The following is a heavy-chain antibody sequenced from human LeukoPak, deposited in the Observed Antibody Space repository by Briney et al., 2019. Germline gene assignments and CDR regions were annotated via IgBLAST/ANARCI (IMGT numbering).Heavy chain of an antibody. CDR2: ISSSSSTI. Sequence: RPGGSLRLSCAASGFTFSSYSMNWVRQAPGKGLEWVSYISSSSSTIYYADSVKGRFTISRDNAKNSLYLQMNSLRAEDTAVYYCARRRRSISPIGDYWGQGTLVTVSS. CDR3: ARRRRSISPIGDY. J-gene: IGHJ4*02. V-gene: IGHV3-48*01. CDR1: GFTFSSYS. D-gene: IGHD3-22*01.